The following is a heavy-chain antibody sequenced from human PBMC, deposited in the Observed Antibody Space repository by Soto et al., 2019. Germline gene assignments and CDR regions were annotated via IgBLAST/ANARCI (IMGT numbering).Heavy chain of an antibody. CDR2: MNPNSGNT. CDR1: GYTFTSYD. V-gene: IGHV1-8*01. D-gene: IGHD2-2*01. Sequence: QVQLVQSGAEVKKPGASVKVSCKASGYTFTSYDINWVRQATGQGLEWMGWMNPNSGNTGYAQKFQGRVTMTRNTSISTGDMELSSLRSEGTAVYYCARGGPPYCSSTSCAAGGNWFDPWGQGTLVTVSS. CDR3: ARGGPPYCSSTSCAAGGNWFDP. J-gene: IGHJ5*02.